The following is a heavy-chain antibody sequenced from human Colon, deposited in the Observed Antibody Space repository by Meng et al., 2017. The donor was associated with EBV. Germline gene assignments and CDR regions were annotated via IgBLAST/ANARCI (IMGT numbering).Heavy chain of an antibody. V-gene: IGHV4-4*02. CDR3: ARGRRFGSGRYALDY. D-gene: IGHD3-10*01. CDR1: GASIGSCYW. CDR2: IYHSGST. Sequence: QVQVQESCPGLVKPSGTLSLICAVSGASIGSCYWWTWVRQPPEKGLEWIGEIYHSGSTNYNPSLKSRLTLSVDKSKSQFSRELISVTAADTAVYYCARGRRFGSGRYALDYWGQGTLVTVSS. J-gene: IGHJ4*02.